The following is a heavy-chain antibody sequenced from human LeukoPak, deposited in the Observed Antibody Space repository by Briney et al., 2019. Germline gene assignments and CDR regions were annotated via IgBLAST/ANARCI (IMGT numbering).Heavy chain of an antibody. CDR3: ARVGLRGSYYGYFDY. J-gene: IGHJ4*02. CDR2: IIPIFGTA. Sequence: GASVKVSCKASGYTFTSYAISWVRQAPGQGLEWMGGIIPIFGTASYAQKFQGRVTITADESTSTAYMELSSLRSEDTAIYYCARVGLRGSYYGYFDYWGQGTLVTVSS. V-gene: IGHV1-69*13. D-gene: IGHD1-26*01. CDR1: GYTFTSYA.